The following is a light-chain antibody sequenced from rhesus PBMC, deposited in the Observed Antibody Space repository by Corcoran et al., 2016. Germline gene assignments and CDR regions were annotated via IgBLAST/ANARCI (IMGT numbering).Light chain of an antibody. CDR2: GAS. J-gene: IGKJ1*01. Sequence: QVILTQSPATLSLSPGERATLSCRASQSVSSYLAWYQQKPGQAPRLHIYGASSSATGIPDRFSGSGSVTDFTLKISRVEPEDVGVYYCMQSTKDPWTFGQGTKVEIK. CDR3: MQSTKDPWT. V-gene: IGKV3S11*01. CDR1: QSVSSY.